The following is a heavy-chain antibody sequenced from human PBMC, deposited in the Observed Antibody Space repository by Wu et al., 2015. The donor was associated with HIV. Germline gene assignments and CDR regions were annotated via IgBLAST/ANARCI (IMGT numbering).Heavy chain of an antibody. CDR3: ARGLSITIFGVAPDAFDI. D-gene: IGHD3-3*01. CDR1: GYTFTSYY. CDR2: INPSGGST. J-gene: IGHJ3*02. Sequence: QVQLVQSGAEVKKPGASVKVSCKASGYTFTSYYMHWVRQAPGQGLEWMGIINPSGGSTSYAQKFQGRVTMTRDTSTSTVYMELSSLRSEDTAVYYCARGLSITIFGVAPDAFDIWGQGTMVTVSS. V-gene: IGHV1-46*03.